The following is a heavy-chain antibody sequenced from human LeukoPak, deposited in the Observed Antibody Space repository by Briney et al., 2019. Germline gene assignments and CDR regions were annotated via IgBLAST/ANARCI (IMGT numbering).Heavy chain of an antibody. D-gene: IGHD4-23*01. CDR2: INPSGGST. J-gene: IGHJ4*02. CDR1: GYTFTSYY. CDR3: ARGPGPYVGNYPFDY. Sequence: VSSVKVSCKASGYTFTSYYMHWVRQAPGQGLEWMGIINPSGGSTSYAQKFQGRVTMTRDTSTSTVYMELSSLRSEDTAVYYCARGPGPYVGNYPFDYWGQGTLVTVSS. V-gene: IGHV1-46*03.